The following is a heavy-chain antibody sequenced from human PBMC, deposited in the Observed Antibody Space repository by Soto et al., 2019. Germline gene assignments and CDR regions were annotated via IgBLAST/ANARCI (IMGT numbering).Heavy chain of an antibody. Sequence: ASVKVCCKASGYTFTSYGISWVRQSPGQGLEWMGRITPNIGTANYAQKFQGRVTITTDKSTSTAYMELSSLRSEDTAVYYCAIKSSSDRRVLYSGPTPLVSVS. D-gene: IGHD6-19*01. CDR1: GYTFTSYG. V-gene: IGHV1-69*04. CDR2: ITPNIGTA. J-gene: IGHJ4*02. CDR3: AIKSSSDRRVLY.